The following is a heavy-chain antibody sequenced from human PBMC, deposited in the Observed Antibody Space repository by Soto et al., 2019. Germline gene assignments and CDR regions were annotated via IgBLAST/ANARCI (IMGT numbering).Heavy chain of an antibody. CDR3: ERWVYSSGHGPFNI. J-gene: IGHJ3*02. Sequence: SETLSLTCTVSGGSISKYYWSWIWQPPGKGLEWIGHIYYSGSTNYNPSLESRVTISIDTSKNRFSLKLSSVTAAETAVYYWERWVYSSGHGPFNICGQVKMVTVSS. D-gene: IGHD6-19*01. CDR2: IYYSGST. CDR1: GGSISKYY. V-gene: IGHV4-59*08.